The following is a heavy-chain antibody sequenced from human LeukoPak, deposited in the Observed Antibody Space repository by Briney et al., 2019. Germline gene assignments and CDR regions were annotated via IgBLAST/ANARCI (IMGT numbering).Heavy chain of an antibody. Sequence: GASVKVSCKASGYTFTGYYMHWVRQAPGQGLEWMGWINPNSGGTNYAQKFQGRVTMTRDTSISTAYMELSRLRSDDTAVYYCARSVVEEAYNWFDPWGQGTLVTVSS. CDR1: GYTFTGYY. J-gene: IGHJ5*02. V-gene: IGHV1-2*02. CDR3: ARSVVEEAYNWFDP. CDR2: INPNSGGT.